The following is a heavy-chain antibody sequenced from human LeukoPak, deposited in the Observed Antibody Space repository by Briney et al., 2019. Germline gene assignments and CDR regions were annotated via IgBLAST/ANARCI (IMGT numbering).Heavy chain of an antibody. CDR3: GRVARGNYYHFDS. CDR2: ISYDGSNK. Sequence: GGSLRLSCAASGFTFSSYATHWVRQAPGKGLEWVAVISYDGSNKYYADSVKGRFTISRDSAKNSLYLQMNSLRPEDTAVYYCGRVARGNYYHFDSWGQGTLVTVSS. J-gene: IGHJ4*02. V-gene: IGHV3-30*07. D-gene: IGHD1-26*01. CDR1: GFTFSSYA.